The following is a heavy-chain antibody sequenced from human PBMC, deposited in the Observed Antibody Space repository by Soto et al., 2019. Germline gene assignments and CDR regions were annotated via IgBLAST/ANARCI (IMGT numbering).Heavy chain of an antibody. Sequence: QVQLVQSGAEVKKPGASVKVSCKASGYTFTSYAMHWVRQAPGQRLEWMGWINAGNGNTKYSQKFQGRVTITRDTSASRAYRELSSMRSEDTAVYYCARDNRNWYFDLWGRGTLVTVSS. CDR3: ARDNRNWYFDL. CDR1: GYTFTSYA. CDR2: INAGNGNT. J-gene: IGHJ2*01. V-gene: IGHV1-3*01.